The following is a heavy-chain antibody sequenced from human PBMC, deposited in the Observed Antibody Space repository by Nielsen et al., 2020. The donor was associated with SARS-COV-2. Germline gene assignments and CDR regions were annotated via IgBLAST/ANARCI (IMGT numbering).Heavy chain of an antibody. Sequence: GVLKISCAASGFTFSSYWMHWVRQAPGKGLVWVSRINSDGSSTSYADSVKGRFTISRDNAKNTLYLQMDSLRAEDTAVYYCARTDSSGNDAFDIWGQGTMVTVSS. CDR3: ARTDSSGNDAFDI. CDR1: GFTFSSYW. D-gene: IGHD3-22*01. CDR2: INSDGSST. V-gene: IGHV3-74*01. J-gene: IGHJ3*02.